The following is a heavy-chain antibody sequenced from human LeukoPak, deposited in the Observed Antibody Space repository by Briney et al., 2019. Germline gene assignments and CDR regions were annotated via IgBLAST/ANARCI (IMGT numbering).Heavy chain of an antibody. D-gene: IGHD1-14*01. CDR2: ISYDGSNK. J-gene: IGHJ4*02. Sequence: GGSLRLSCAAAGFTFSNFAMHWVGQAPGKGLEWVAVISYDGSNKNYADSVKGRFTISRDNSKNTLYLQMNSLRAEDTAVYYCARRQPGYFDYWGQGTLVTVSS. CDR3: ARRQPGYFDY. CDR1: GFTFSNFA. V-gene: IGHV3-30-3*01.